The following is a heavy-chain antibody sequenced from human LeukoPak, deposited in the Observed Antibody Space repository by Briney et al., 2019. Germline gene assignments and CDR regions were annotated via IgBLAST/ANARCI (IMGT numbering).Heavy chain of an antibody. Sequence: PGGSLRLSCAVSGFTFSTYWMSWVRQAPGKGLGWVANIRKDGNEKYYVDSVKGRFTISRDNARDSLYLKMNSLRAEDTAVYYCPTVQVRGQPRCSGGCYFYYWGQGTLVTVSS. CDR2: IRKDGNEK. CDR3: PTVQVRGQPRCSGGCYFYY. J-gene: IGHJ4*02. V-gene: IGHV3-7*01. CDR1: GFTFSTYW. D-gene: IGHD2-15*01.